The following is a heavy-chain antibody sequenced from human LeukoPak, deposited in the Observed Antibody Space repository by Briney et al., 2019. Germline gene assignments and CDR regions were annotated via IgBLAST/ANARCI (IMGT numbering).Heavy chain of an antibody. CDR3: ARDDAVAGSRGINY. CDR1: GGSISSYY. Sequence: SETLSLTCTVSGGSISSYYWSWIRQPPGKGLEWIGYIYYSGSTNYNPSLKSRVTISVDTSKNQFSLKLSSVPAADTAVYYCARDDAVAGSRGINYWGQGTLVTVSS. J-gene: IGHJ4*02. D-gene: IGHD6-19*01. V-gene: IGHV4-59*01. CDR2: IYYSGST.